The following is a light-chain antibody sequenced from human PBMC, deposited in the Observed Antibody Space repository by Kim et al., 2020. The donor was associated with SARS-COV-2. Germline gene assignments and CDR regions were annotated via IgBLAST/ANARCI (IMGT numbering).Light chain of an antibody. J-gene: IGLJ2*01. CDR2: GKN. CDR3: NSRDSSGRHLE. CDR1: SLRTYY. V-gene: IGLV3-19*01. Sequence: SSELTQDPAVSVALGQTVRITCQGDSLRTYYAAWYQQKPGQAPVIVISGKNNRPSGIPDRFSGSISGNTASLTITGAQADDEADYYCNSRDSSGRHLEFG.